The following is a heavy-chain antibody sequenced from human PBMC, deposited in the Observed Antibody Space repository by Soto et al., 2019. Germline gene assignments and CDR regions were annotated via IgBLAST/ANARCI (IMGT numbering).Heavy chain of an antibody. CDR2: TAYTGNT. V-gene: IGHV4-59*02. CDR1: VCSVTSYH. J-gene: IGHJ5*02. CDR3: ARDMHAGFAHYFAP. D-gene: IGHD1-26*01. Sequence: SETLYPTFDVPVCSVTSYHWIWIRQFPGKGREWIAYTAYTGNTNYNPSLKSRVTISIDTTKNQLSLKLTSMTAADTAVYYCARDMHAGFAHYFAPWGQGTLVTV.